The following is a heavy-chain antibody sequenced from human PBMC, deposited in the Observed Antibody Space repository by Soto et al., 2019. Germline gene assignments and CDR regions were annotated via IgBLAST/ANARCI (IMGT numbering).Heavy chain of an antibody. J-gene: IGHJ4*02. CDR1: GGSISSGGYY. V-gene: IGHV4-31*03. D-gene: IGHD3-16*02. Sequence: QVQLQESGPGLVKPSQTLSLTCTVSGGSISSGGYYWSWIRLHPGKGLEWIGYIYYSGSTSYNPSLKSRVTKSVDTSNNLFSLKLNSVTAAYTAVYYCARGVIHWGQGTLVTVSS. CDR3: ARGVIH. CDR2: IYYSGST.